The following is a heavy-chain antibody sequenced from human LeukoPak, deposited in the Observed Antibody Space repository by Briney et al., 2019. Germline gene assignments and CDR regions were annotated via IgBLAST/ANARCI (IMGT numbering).Heavy chain of an antibody. J-gene: IGHJ1*01. CDR2: IKSKTDDCKT. Sequence: GGSLRLSCAASGFTFSNAWMSWVRQAPGKGLEGVGCIKSKTDDCKTDYAAPVKGRFTISRDDSKNTLYLQMNSLKTEDTAVYYCTTAAYCSGGSCYSGYFQHWGQGTLVTVSS. CDR1: GFTFSNAW. D-gene: IGHD2-15*01. V-gene: IGHV3-15*01. CDR3: TTAAYCSGGSCYSGYFQH.